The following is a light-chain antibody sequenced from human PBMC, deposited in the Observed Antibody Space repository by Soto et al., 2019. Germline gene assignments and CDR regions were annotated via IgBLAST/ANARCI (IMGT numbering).Light chain of an antibody. V-gene: IGKV3-20*01. J-gene: IGKJ4*01. Sequence: EIVLTQSPGTLSLSPGERATLSCRASQSVAKNYLAWYQQKPGQAPRLLIHGASSRATGIPDRFSGSGSGTDFTLTISSLEPEDFALFYCQQYATAPLTFGGGTKVEIK. CDR2: GAS. CDR1: QSVAKNY. CDR3: QQYATAPLT.